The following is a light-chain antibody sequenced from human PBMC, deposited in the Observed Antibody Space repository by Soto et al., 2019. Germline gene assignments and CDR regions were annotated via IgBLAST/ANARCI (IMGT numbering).Light chain of an antibody. Sequence: EIELTQSPDTLSLSPGERATLSCRASQRISSSYLAWYQQKPGQAPRLLIQGASSRATGIPDRFSGSGSGTDFTLTISRLEPEDFAVYFCQQFGSSAWTFGQGTKV. V-gene: IGKV3-20*01. CDR2: GAS. CDR1: QRISSSY. J-gene: IGKJ1*01. CDR3: QQFGSSAWT.